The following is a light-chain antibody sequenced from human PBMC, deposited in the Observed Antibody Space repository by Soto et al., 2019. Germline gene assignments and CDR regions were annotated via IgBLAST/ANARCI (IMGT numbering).Light chain of an antibody. Sequence: QSVLAQPRSVSGSPGQSVTISCTGTSSDVGGFSYVSWYQQHPGKAPKLMIYDVTKRPSGVPDRFSGSKSGNTASLTISGLQAEDEADYSCCSYAGSYTYVFGTGTKVTVL. CDR3: CSYAGSYTYV. CDR2: DVT. CDR1: SSDVGGFSY. J-gene: IGLJ1*01. V-gene: IGLV2-11*01.